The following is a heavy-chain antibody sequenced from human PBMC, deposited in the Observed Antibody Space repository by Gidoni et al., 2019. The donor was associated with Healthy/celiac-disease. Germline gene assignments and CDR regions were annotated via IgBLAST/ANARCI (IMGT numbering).Heavy chain of an antibody. D-gene: IGHD5-12*01. CDR3: ARDREMATIQVDY. Sequence: GRSLRLSCAASGFTFSSYAMHWVRQAPGKGLEWVAVISYDGSNKYYADSVKGRFTISRDNSKNTLYLQMNSLRAEDTAVYYCARDREMATIQVDYWGQGTLVTVSS. CDR1: GFTFSSYA. V-gene: IGHV3-30*01. CDR2: ISYDGSNK. J-gene: IGHJ4*02.